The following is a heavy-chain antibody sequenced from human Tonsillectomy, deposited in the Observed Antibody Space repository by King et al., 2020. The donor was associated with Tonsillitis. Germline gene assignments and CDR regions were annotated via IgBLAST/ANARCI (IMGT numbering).Heavy chain of an antibody. D-gene: IGHD5-24*01. CDR3: ARDFDGYNWAATFDY. V-gene: IGHV3-30*04. CDR2: ISYDGSNK. J-gene: IGHJ4*02. CDR1: GFTFSNYA. Sequence: VQLVESGGGVVQPGKSLRLSCAASGFTFSNYAIHWVRQAPGKGLEWVALISYDGSNKYYADSVKGRFTISRDSSKNTLYLQMNSLRAEDTAVYYCARDFDGYNWAATFDYWGQGTLVTVSS.